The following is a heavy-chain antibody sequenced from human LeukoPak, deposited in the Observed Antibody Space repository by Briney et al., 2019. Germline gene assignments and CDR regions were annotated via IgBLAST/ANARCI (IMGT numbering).Heavy chain of an antibody. Sequence: SETLSLTCGVFGGSFSGFYWSWIRQPPGKGLEWIGEINHSGSTNYNPSLKSRVTISIDTSKTQFSLKLRSVTAADTAVYYCARDGREWLRFRDAFDIWGQGTMVTVSS. CDR1: GGSFSGFY. D-gene: IGHD5-12*01. J-gene: IGHJ3*02. CDR3: ARDGREWLRFRDAFDI. V-gene: IGHV4-34*01. CDR2: INHSGST.